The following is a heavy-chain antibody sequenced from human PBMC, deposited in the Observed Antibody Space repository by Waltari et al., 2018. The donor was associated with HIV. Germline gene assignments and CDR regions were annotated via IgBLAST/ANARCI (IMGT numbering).Heavy chain of an antibody. V-gene: IGHV1-8*01. CDR1: GYTFTSYD. D-gene: IGHD3-22*01. J-gene: IGHJ6*02. Sequence: QVQLVQSGAEVKKPGASVKVSCKASGYTFTSYDIKWVRQATGHGLEWMGWMNPNSGNTGYAQKFQGRVTMTRNTSISTAYMELSSLRSEDTAVYYCARVPGVRVVVRSHYGMDVWGQGTTVTVSS. CDR2: MNPNSGNT. CDR3: ARVPGVRVVVRSHYGMDV.